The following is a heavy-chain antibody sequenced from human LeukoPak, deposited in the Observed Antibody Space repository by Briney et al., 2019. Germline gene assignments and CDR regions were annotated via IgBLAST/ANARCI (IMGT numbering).Heavy chain of an antibody. CDR1: GFTFSSYS. Sequence: PGGSLRLSCTASGFTFSSYSMNWVRQAPGKGLEWVSYSSNSGSTVYYADSVRGRFTFSRDNAKNSLYLQMNSLRAEDTAVYYCARGSDDSGWYMHAFDIWGQGTMVTVSS. D-gene: IGHD6-19*01. J-gene: IGHJ3*02. CDR2: SSNSGSTV. CDR3: ARGSDDSGWYMHAFDI. V-gene: IGHV3-48*04.